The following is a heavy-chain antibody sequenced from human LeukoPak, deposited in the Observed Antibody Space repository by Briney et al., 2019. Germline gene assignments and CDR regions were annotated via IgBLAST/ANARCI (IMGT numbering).Heavy chain of an antibody. CDR2: IYSSGST. Sequence: GGSLRLSCAVSGFTVSNNYMSWVRQAPGKGLEWVSIIYSSGSTKYADSVKGRFTISRDNTKNTLHLQMNSLRAEDTAVYYSGKRGCGDYAHFDYWGQGPLVTVST. J-gene: IGHJ4*02. D-gene: IGHD4-17*01. CDR3: GKRGCGDYAHFDY. CDR1: GFTVSNNY. V-gene: IGHV3-66*04.